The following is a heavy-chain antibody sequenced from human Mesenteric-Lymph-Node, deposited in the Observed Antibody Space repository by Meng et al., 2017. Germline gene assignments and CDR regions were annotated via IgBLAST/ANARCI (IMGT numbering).Heavy chain of an antibody. Sequence: SETLSLTCTVSGGSISSSSYYWGWIRQPPGKGLEWIGSIYYSGSTYYNPSLKSRVTISVDTSKNQFSLKLSSVTAADTAVYYCARAVSGTGIDYWGQGTLVTVSS. V-gene: IGHV4-39*07. D-gene: IGHD6-19*01. CDR1: GGSISSSSYY. CDR3: ARAVSGTGIDY. CDR2: IYYSGST. J-gene: IGHJ4*02.